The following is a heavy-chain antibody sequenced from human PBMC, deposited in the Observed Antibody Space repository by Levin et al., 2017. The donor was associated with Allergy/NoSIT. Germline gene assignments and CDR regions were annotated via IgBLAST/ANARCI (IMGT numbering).Heavy chain of an antibody. D-gene: IGHD2-2*01. CDR3: TRSRGDSSSSFFDY. J-gene: IGHJ4*02. Sequence: GGSLRLSCAASGFTFSGSAMHWVRQASGKGLEWVGRIRSKANSYATAYAASVKGRFTISRDDSKNTAYLQVNSLKTEDTAVYYCTRSRGDSSSSFFDYWGQGSLVTVSS. CDR1: GFTFSGSA. CDR2: IRSKANSYAT. V-gene: IGHV3-73*01.